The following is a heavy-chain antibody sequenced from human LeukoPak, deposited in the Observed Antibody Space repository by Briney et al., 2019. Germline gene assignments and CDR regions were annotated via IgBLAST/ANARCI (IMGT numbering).Heavy chain of an antibody. V-gene: IGHV3-53*01. D-gene: IGHD1-1*01. CDR2: IYSGGST. CDR1: GFTVSSNY. CDR3: ARDPPKYNWNDPGY. J-gene: IGHJ4*02. Sequence: PGGSLRLSCAASGFTVSSNYMSWVRQALGKGLEWVSVIYSGGSTYYADSVKGRFTISRDNSKNTLYLQMNSLRAEDTAVYYCARDPPKYNWNDPGYWGQGTLVTVSS.